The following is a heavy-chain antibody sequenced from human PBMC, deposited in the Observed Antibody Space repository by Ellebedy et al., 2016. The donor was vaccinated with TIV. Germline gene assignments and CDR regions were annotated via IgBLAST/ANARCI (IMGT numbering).Heavy chain of an antibody. CDR2: IYHSGST. CDR3: ARVGIPYGDYVVDY. CDR1: GGSISSGGYS. J-gene: IGHJ4*02. Sequence: SETLSLTXAVSGGSISSGGYSWSWIRQPPGKGLEWIGYIYHSGSTYYNPSLKSRVTISVDRSKNQFSLKLSSVTAADTAVYYCARVGIPYGDYVVDYWGQGTLVTVSS. V-gene: IGHV4-30-2*01. D-gene: IGHD4-17*01.